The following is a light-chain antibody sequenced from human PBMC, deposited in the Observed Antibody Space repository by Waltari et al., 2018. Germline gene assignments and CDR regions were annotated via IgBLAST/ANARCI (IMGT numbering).Light chain of an antibody. V-gene: IGLV2-11*01. CDR2: DVS. CDR1: SSDGGGYNY. J-gene: IGLJ2*01. CDR3: CSYAGSYTFVV. Sequence: QSALTQPRSVSGSPGQSVTLSCTGTSSDGGGYNYVSCYQQPPGKAPKLMIYDVSKRPSGVPDRFSGSKSGNTASLTISGLQAEDEADYYCCSYAGSYTFVVFGGGTKLTVL.